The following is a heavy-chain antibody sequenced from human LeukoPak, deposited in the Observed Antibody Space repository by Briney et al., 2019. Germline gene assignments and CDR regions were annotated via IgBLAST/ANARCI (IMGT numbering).Heavy chain of an antibody. CDR2: ISYNSYYI. CDR3: ATSPTCSSTPRHSRYLES. D-gene: IGHD2-2*01. CDR1: EFSFSTYT. Sequence: GGSLRLSCAASEFSFSTYTLNWVRQAPGKGLEWASAISYNSYYIHYRNSVKGRFTISRDNAKNSLYLQMNGLRAEDTAVYYCATSPTCSSTPRHSRYLESWGQGTLVTVSS. V-gene: IGHV3-21*01. J-gene: IGHJ4*02.